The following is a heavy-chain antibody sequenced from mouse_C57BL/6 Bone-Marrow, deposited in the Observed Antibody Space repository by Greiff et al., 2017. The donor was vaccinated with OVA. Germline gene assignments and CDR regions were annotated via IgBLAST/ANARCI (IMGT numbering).Heavy chain of an antibody. CDR1: GFTFSDYY. D-gene: IGHD2-4*01. CDR3: ARGLENFDY. Sequence: EVHLVESEGGLVQPGSSVKLSCTASGFTFSDYYMAWVRQVPEKGLEWVANINYDGSSTYYLDSLKSRFIISRDNAKSILYLQMSSLKAEDTATYYCARGLENFDYWGQGTTLTVSS. V-gene: IGHV5-16*01. J-gene: IGHJ2*01. CDR2: INYDGSST.